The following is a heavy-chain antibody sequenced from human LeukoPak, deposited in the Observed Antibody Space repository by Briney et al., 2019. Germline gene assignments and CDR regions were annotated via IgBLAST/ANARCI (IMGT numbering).Heavy chain of an antibody. V-gene: IGHV4-59*01. CDR1: GGSLSSYY. D-gene: IGHD6-13*01. Sequence: SETLSLTCTVSGGSLSSYYWSWIRQPPGKGLEWIGYIYYSGSTNYNPSLKSRVTISVDTSKNQFSLKLSSVTAADTAVYYCARGDSRRLNDYWGQGTLVTVSS. CDR2: IYYSGST. J-gene: IGHJ4*02. CDR3: ARGDSRRLNDY.